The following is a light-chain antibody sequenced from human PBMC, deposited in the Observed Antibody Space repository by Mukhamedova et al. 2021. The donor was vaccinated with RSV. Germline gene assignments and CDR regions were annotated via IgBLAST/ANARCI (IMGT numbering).Light chain of an antibody. V-gene: IGKV1-5*03. CDR2: KAS. CDR3: QQYITYWT. J-gene: IGKJ1*01. Sequence: WYQRRVHGKDPKLLIYKASNLQSGVPSRFSGSGSGTEFTLTISSLQPDDFATYFCQQYITYWTFGQGTKVEIK.